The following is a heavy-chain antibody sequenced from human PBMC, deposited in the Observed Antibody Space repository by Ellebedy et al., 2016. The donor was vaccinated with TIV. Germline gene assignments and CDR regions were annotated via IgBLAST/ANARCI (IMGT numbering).Heavy chain of an antibody. CDR1: GYTFTNYG. V-gene: IGHV1-18*01. J-gene: IGHJ6*02. CDR3: ARVGSGGSSGPEDV. D-gene: IGHD2-15*01. Sequence: ASVKVSCXTSGYTFTNYGLSWVRQAPGQGLEWMGWISAYNGNTNYAQKFQGRVTITADESTSTAYMELSSLRSEDTAVYYCARVGSGGSSGPEDVWGQGTTVTVSS. CDR2: ISAYNGNT.